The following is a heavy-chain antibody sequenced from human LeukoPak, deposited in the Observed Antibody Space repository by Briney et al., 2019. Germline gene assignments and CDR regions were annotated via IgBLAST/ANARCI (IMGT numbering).Heavy chain of an antibody. D-gene: IGHD3-3*01. CDR2: IYWDDDK. CDR1: GFSLSTSGVG. CDR3: AHRRGVRISNYFDY. J-gene: IGHJ4*02. Sequence: ESGPTLVKPTQTLTLTCTFSGFSLSTSGVGVGWIRQPPGKALEWLALIYWDDDKRYSPSLKSRLTITKDTSKNQVVLTMTNMDPVDTATYYCAHRRGVRISNYFDYWGQGTLVTVSS. V-gene: IGHV2-5*02.